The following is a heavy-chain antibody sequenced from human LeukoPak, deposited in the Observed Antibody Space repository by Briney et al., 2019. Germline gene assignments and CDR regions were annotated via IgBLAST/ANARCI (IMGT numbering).Heavy chain of an antibody. V-gene: IGHV4-59*01. D-gene: IGHD1-26*01. Sequence: PSETLSLTCTVSGGAISGYYWSWIRQPPGKGLEWIGYIYYSGSSNYNPSLKSRVTISVDTSKNQFSLNLNSVTAADTAVYYCARGRWELPYWGQGTLVTVSS. CDR2: IYYSGSS. J-gene: IGHJ4*02. CDR1: GGAISGYY. CDR3: ARGRWELPY.